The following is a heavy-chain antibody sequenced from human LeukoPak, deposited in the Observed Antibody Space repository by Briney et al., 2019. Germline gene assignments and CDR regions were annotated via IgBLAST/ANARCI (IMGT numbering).Heavy chain of an antibody. CDR2: INHSGST. V-gene: IGHV4-34*01. CDR3: ARVTLVDTAMYYYGMDV. Sequence: SETLSLTCAVYGVSFSGYYWSWIRQPPGKGLEWIGEINHSGSTNYNPSLKSRVTISVDTSKNQFSLKLSSVTAADTAVYYCARVTLVDTAMYYYGMDVWGQGTTVTVSS. D-gene: IGHD5-18*01. J-gene: IGHJ6*02. CDR1: GVSFSGYY.